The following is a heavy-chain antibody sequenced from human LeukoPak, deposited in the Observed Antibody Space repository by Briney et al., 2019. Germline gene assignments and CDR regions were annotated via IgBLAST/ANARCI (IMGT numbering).Heavy chain of an antibody. Sequence: ASVTVSCKASGYTFTAYSVYWMRQAPGQGLEWMGWVSPSSGATKYAHKFQGRVTMTRDTSTSTAYVELRRLRSDDTAVYYCAREIPSVSPIPTTALDYWGQGTLVTVSS. D-gene: IGHD2-2*02. CDR2: VSPSSGAT. CDR3: AREIPSVSPIPTTALDY. J-gene: IGHJ4*02. V-gene: IGHV1-2*02. CDR1: GYTFTAYS.